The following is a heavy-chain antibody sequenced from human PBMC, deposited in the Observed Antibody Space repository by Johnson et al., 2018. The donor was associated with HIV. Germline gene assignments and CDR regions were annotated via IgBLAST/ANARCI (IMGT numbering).Heavy chain of an antibody. D-gene: IGHD6-6*01. Sequence: VQLVESGGALVQPGGSLRLSCAASGFTFSSYAMTWVRQAPGKGLEWVSGISGSGGSTFYADSVKGRFTISRDNSKNTLYLQMNSVRAEDTAVHYCARNSYSSSSGAFDIWGQGTMVTVSS. CDR2: ISGSGGST. J-gene: IGHJ3*02. V-gene: IGHV3-23*04. CDR3: ARNSYSSSSGAFDI. CDR1: GFTFSSYA.